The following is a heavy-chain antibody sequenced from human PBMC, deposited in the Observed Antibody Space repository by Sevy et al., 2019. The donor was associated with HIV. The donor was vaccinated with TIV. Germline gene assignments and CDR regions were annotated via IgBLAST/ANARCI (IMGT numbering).Heavy chain of an antibody. D-gene: IGHD3-9*01. V-gene: IGHV3-30*18. CDR3: AKDFTGDNGMDV. CDR1: GITFSTSG. J-gene: IGHJ6*02. Sequence: GGSLRLSCVVSGITFSTSGMHWVRQAPGKGLEWVAVISYHGRDKLYADSVKGRSTISRDNSKNILYLQMISLRAEDTAVYYCAKDFTGDNGMDVWGQGTMVIVSS. CDR2: ISYHGRDK.